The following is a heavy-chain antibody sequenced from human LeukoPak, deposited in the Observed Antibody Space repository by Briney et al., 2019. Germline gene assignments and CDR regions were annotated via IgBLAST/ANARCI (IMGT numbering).Heavy chain of an antibody. V-gene: IGHV3-7*03. CDR1: GFTFSSYW. Sequence: GGSLRLSCAASGFTFSSYWMSWVRQAPGKGLEWVANIKQDGSEENYVDSVKGRFTISRDTSKNTLSLQMNSLRAEDTAVYYCASLSLGHYWGQGTLVTVSS. CDR3: ASLSLGHY. D-gene: IGHD6-6*01. J-gene: IGHJ4*02. CDR2: IKQDGSEE.